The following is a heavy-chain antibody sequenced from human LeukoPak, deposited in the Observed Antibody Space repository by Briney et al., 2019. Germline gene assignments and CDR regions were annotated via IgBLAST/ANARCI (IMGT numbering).Heavy chain of an antibody. CDR1: GFTFSSYS. Sequence: KSGGSLRLSCAASGFTFSSYSMNWVRQAPGKGLEWVSSISSSSNYIYYADSVKGRFTISRDNAKNSLYLQMNSLRAEDTAVYYCARDSLGWSSLPDYWGQGTLVTVSS. CDR3: ARDSLGWSSLPDY. CDR2: ISSSSNYI. V-gene: IGHV3-21*01. J-gene: IGHJ4*02. D-gene: IGHD3-3*01.